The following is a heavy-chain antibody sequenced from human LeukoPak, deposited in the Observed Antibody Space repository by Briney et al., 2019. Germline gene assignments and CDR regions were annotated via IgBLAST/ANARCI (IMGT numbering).Heavy chain of an antibody. CDR1: GGSISSADYY. CDR2: IYYSGST. J-gene: IGHJ4*02. CDR3: ARVPPLRFLEWYGDY. V-gene: IGHV4-30-4*08. Sequence: PSQTLSPTCTVSGGSISSADYYWSWIRQPPGKGLEWIGYIYYSGSTNYNPSPKSRITMSLDTPKNQFSLKLSSVTAADTAMYYCARVPPLRFLEWYGDYWGQGTLVTVSS. D-gene: IGHD3-3*01.